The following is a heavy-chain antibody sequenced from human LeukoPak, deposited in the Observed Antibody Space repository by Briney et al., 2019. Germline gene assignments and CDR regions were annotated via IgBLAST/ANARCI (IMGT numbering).Heavy chain of an antibody. J-gene: IGHJ6*03. V-gene: IGHV3-30*15. CDR2: VSDDGNKK. CDR1: GFTFSSYP. D-gene: IGHD2-2*01. Sequence: GGSLRLSCAASGFTFSSYPMHWVRQAPGKGLEWVAVVSDDGNKKFDADFVKGRFTISRDNSKNTLYLQMSSLRGEDTAVYYCARGQLLLEGYFYYMDVWGEGTTVTVSS. CDR3: ARGQLLLEGYFYYMDV.